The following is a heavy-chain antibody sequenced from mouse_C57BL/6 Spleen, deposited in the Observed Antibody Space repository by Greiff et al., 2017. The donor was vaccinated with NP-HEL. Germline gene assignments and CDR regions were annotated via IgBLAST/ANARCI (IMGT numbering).Heavy chain of an antibody. J-gene: IGHJ1*03. CDR2: IDPSDSET. D-gene: IGHD1-1*01. Sequence: QVQLQQPGAELVRPGSSVKLSCKASGYTFTSYWMHWVKQRPIQGLEWIGNIDPSDSETHYNQKFKDKATLTVDKSSSTAYMQLSSLTSEDSAVYYCARDYYASSYEGYFDVWGTGTTVTVSS. CDR1: GYTFTSYW. CDR3: ARDYYASSYEGYFDV. V-gene: IGHV1-52*01.